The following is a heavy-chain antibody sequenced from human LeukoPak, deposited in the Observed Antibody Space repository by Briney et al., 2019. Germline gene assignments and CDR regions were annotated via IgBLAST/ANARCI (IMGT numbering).Heavy chain of an antibody. CDR3: AKSLSGGKEYYFDY. CDR2: ISSSSSYI. J-gene: IGHJ4*02. V-gene: IGHV3-21*04. D-gene: IGHD2-15*01. Sequence: GGSLRLSCAASGFNITSNYMNWVRQAPGKGLEWVSSISSSSSYIYYADSVKGRFTISRDNAKNSLYLQMNSLRAEDTALYYCAKSLSGGKEYYFDYWGQGTLVTVSS. CDR1: GFNITSNY.